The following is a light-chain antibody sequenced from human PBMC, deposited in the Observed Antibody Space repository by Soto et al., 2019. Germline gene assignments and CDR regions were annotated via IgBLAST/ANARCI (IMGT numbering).Light chain of an antibody. V-gene: IGKV3D-15*01. Sequence: EIVMTQSPGTLSVSPGERATLSCGASQSVSSNLAWYQQKPGQAPRLLIYGASTRATGIPARFSGSGSGTDFTLTISSLQSEDFALYYCQQYNKWPLITFGQGTRLEIK. CDR3: QQYNKWPLIT. J-gene: IGKJ5*01. CDR1: QSVSSN. CDR2: GAS.